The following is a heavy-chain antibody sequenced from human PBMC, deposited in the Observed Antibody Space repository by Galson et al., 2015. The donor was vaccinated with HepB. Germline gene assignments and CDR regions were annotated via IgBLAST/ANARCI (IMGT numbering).Heavy chain of an antibody. CDR2: INSDGSST. J-gene: IGHJ5*02. CDR1: GFTFSSYW. CDR3: ARETFLRSFDP. D-gene: IGHD2/OR15-2a*01. V-gene: IGHV3-74*01. Sequence: SLRLSCAASGFTFSSYWMHWVRQAPGKGLVWVSRINSDGSSTSYADSVKGRFTISRDNAKNTLYLQMNSLRAEDTAVYYCARETFLRSFDPWGQGTLVTVSS.